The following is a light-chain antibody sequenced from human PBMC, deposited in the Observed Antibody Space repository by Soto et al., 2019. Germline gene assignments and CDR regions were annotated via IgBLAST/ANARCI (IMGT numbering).Light chain of an antibody. V-gene: IGLV2-14*01. Sequence: QSVLTQPASVSGSPGQSITISCTGSSSDVGGYTFVSWYQHHPGKAPKLILYEVTTRPSGVSSRFSGSKSGNTASLTISGLQADDEVNYYCSSYTSSNTPYVFGTGTKVTVL. CDR1: SSDVGGYTF. CDR3: SSYTSSNTPYV. CDR2: EVT. J-gene: IGLJ1*01.